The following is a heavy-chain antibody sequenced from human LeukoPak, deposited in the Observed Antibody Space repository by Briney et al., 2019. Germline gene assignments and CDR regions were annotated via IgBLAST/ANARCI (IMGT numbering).Heavy chain of an antibody. Sequence: GRSLRLSCSASGVTFGGYAMHWVRQAPGKGLEWVSGISWNSGSIGYADSVKSRFTISRDNAKNSLSLQMNTLRAEDTAVYYCARDGHLRWFDPWGQGPLVTVSS. V-gene: IGHV3-9*01. J-gene: IGHJ5*02. CDR2: ISWNSGSI. CDR1: GVTFGGYA. CDR3: ARDGHLRWFDP.